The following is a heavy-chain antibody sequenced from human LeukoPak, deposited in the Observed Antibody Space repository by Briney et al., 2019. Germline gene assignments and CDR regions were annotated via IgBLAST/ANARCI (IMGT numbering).Heavy chain of an antibody. CDR1: GFTFSSYG. V-gene: IGHV3-33*01. D-gene: IGHD3-10*01. Sequence: GRSLRLSCAASGFTFSSYGMHWVRQAPGKGLEWVAVIWYDGSNKYYADSVKGRFTISRDNSKNTLYLQMNSLRAEDTAVYYCTGFGGSGSYYIKDYWGQGTLVTVSS. J-gene: IGHJ4*02. CDR3: TGFGGSGSYYIKDY. CDR2: IWYDGSNK.